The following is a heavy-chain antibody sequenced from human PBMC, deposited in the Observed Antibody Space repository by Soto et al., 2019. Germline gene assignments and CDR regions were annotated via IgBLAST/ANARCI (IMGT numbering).Heavy chain of an antibody. V-gene: IGHV3-73*01. CDR1: GFTFSGSA. Sequence: GGSLRLSCSACGFTFSGSAMHWVRQASGKGLEWVGRIRSKANSYATAYAASVKGRFTISRDDSKNTAYLQMNSLKTEDTAVYYCTRHPDIVVVPAAMTQFDPWGQGTLVTVSS. D-gene: IGHD2-2*01. J-gene: IGHJ5*02. CDR3: TRHPDIVVVPAAMTQFDP. CDR2: IRSKANSYAT.